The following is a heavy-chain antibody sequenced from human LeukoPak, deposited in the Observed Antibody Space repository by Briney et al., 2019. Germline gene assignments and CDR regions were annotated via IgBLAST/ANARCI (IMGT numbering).Heavy chain of an antibody. CDR1: GFTFSSYW. CDR2: INSDGSST. CDR3: ARLYCSGGSCYLDY. Sequence: GGSLRLSCAASGFTFSSYWMHWVRQAPGKGLVWVSRINSDGSSTSYADSVKGRFTISRDNPKNTLYLQMNSLRAEDTAVYYCARLYCSGGSCYLDYWGQGTLVTVSS. J-gene: IGHJ4*02. V-gene: IGHV3-74*01. D-gene: IGHD2-15*01.